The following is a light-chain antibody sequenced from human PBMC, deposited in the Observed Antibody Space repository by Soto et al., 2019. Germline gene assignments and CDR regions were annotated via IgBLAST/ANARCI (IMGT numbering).Light chain of an antibody. J-gene: IGLJ1*01. CDR3: CTYARNRLYV. V-gene: IGLV2-14*01. CDR2: EVT. Sequence: QSAPTQPASVSGSPGHSITISCTGTSNDVGGYNFVSWYQQKPGKAPKLLIYEVTHRPSGISDRFSGSKSGNMASLTISGLQDEDEASYYCCTYARNRLYVFGSGTKVTVL. CDR1: SNDVGGYNF.